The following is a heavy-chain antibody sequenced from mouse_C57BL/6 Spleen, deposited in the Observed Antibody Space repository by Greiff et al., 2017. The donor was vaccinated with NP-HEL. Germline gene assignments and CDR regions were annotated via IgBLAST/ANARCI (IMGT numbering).Heavy chain of an antibody. J-gene: IGHJ2*01. Sequence: EVQLQQSGAELVKPGASVKLSCTASGFNIKDYYMHWVKQRTEQGLEWIGRIDPEDGDTKYAPKFQGKATRTADTSSNTAYLQLSSLTSEYTAVYYGARLYYGNPWYFDVWGQSTTLTVSS. CDR1: GFNIKDYY. V-gene: IGHV14-2*01. CDR2: IDPEDGDT. D-gene: IGHD2-1*01. CDR3: ARLYYGNPWYFDV.